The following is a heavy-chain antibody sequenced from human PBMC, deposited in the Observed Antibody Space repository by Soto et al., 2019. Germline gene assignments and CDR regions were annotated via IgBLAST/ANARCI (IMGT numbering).Heavy chain of an antibody. J-gene: IGHJ6*02. CDR3: ARGDTIFGVVIRPDYGMDV. D-gene: IGHD3-3*01. V-gene: IGHV1-18*04. Sequence: ASVKVSCKASGYTFTSYGISWVRQAPGQGLEWMGWISAYNGNTNYAQKLQGRVTMTTDTSTSTAYMELRSLRSDDTAVYYCARGDTIFGVVIRPDYGMDVWGQGTTVTVSS. CDR2: ISAYNGNT. CDR1: GYTFTSYG.